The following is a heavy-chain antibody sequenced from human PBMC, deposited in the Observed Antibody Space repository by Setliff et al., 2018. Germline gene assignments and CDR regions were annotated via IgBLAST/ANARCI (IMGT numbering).Heavy chain of an antibody. CDR2: ISTYNGKT. D-gene: IGHD1-26*01. Sequence: ASVKVSCKASGYIFTSYGFSWVRQAPGQGLGWMGWISTYNGKTNYAQKFQGRVTMTKDTSTSTAYMELRSLRPDDTAVYYCVRDLGQWALDFWGQGTLVTVSS. V-gene: IGHV1-18*01. CDR3: VRDLGQWALDF. CDR1: GYIFTSYG. J-gene: IGHJ4*02.